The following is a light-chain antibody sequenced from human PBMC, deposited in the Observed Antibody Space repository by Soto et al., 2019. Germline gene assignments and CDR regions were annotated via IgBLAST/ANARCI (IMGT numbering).Light chain of an antibody. CDR3: HQRSTWLWT. CDR1: QSVRTL. Sequence: EIVLTQSPATLPLSPGERATLFCRASQSVRTLLAWYQQNPGQAPRLLIYDASHRATGIPARFIGSGSGTDFTLTITTLEPEDFAVYYCHQRSTWLWTFGQGTKVDI. J-gene: IGKJ1*01. V-gene: IGKV3-11*01. CDR2: DAS.